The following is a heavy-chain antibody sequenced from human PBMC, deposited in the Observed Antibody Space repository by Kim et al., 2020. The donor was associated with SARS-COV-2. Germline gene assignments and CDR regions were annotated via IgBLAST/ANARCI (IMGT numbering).Heavy chain of an antibody. D-gene: IGHD4-17*01. CDR3: ARVGQDYGDYYFDY. Sequence: EDSVRGRFTIARDNSKHTLYLQMNSQRAEDTAVYYCARVGQDYGDYYFDYWGQGTLVTVSS. J-gene: IGHJ4*02. V-gene: IGHV3-53*01.